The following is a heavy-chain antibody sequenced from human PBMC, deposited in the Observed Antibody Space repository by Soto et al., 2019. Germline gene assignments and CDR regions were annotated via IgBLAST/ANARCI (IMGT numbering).Heavy chain of an antibody. CDR2: ISYDVSNK. CDR3: AKEEEYNSSRPDD. D-gene: IGHD1-20*01. CDR1: GFTFSSYA. Sequence: GGSLRLSFAASGFTFSSYAMHWVRQAPGKGLEWVALISYDVSNKYYGDSVKGRFTISRDNSKNTLYLQMSSLRDEDTAVYYWAKEEEYNSSRPDDWGQGTRVTVSS. V-gene: IGHV3-30-3*01. J-gene: IGHJ4*02.